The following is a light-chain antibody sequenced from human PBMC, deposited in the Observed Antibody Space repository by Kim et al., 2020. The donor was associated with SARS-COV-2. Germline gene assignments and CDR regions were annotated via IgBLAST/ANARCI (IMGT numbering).Light chain of an antibody. CDR1: QRISSW. CDR2: AAS. V-gene: IGKV1-12*01. J-gene: IGKJ2*01. Sequence: SVSVGDRVTITCRASQRISSWLAWYQQKPGKAPNLLIFAASTLQGGVPSRFSGSGSGTDFTLTISSLQPEDSATYYCQQANSFPYTFGQGTKLEIK. CDR3: QQANSFPYT.